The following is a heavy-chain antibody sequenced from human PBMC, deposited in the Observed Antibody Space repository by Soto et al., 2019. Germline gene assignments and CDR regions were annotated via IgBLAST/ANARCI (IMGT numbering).Heavy chain of an antibody. CDR1: GYIFTSYD. CDR2: MNPNSGDT. J-gene: IGHJ4*02. CDR3: ARYSGKYQGPIDY. V-gene: IGHV1-8*01. D-gene: IGHD1-26*01. Sequence: ASVKVSCKXSGYIFTSYDINWVRQATGQGLEWMDWMNPNSGDTGYAQKFRGRVTMTRNTSITTAYLQMNSLRAEDTAVYFCARYSGKYQGPIDYWGQGTLVTVSS.